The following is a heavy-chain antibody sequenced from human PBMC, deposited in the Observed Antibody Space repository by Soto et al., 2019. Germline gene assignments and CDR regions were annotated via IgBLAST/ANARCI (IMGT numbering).Heavy chain of an antibody. D-gene: IGHD2-2*01. CDR2: TYYRSKWYN. CDR3: GTFLSTTSPDV. Sequence: SQTLSPTCAISVASVSSKSAAWNWIRRSPSRGLEWLGRTYYRSKWYNDYAVSVKSRITINQDTSKNQFSLQLNSVTPEDTAVYYCGTFLSTTSPDVWGQGTTVTVSS. CDR1: VASVSSKSAA. J-gene: IGHJ6*02. V-gene: IGHV6-1*01.